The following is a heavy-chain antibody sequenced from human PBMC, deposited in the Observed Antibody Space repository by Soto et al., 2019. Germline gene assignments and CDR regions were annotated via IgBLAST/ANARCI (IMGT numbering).Heavy chain of an antibody. V-gene: IGHV4-59*08. CDR1: VGSISSYY. D-gene: IGHD6-6*01. J-gene: IGHJ4*02. Sequence: QVQLQESGPGLVKPSETLSLTCTVSVGSISSYYWSGIRQPPGKGLEWLGYIYYSGRTNYNPSLKRRVTISVDTSKNQFSLKLSSVTAADTAVDECARLWGSSVDYWGQGNLVTVSS. CDR3: ARLWGSSVDY. CDR2: IYYSGRT.